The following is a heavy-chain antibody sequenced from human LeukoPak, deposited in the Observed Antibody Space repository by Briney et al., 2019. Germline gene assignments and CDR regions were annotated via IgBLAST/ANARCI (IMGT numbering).Heavy chain of an antibody. V-gene: IGHV3-23*01. CDR3: ARWGNDYSQFDS. CDR2: VSGSGDNT. D-gene: IGHD4-11*01. Sequence: PGRSLRLSCAASGFTFSSYGMTWVRQAPGKGLEWVSVVSGSGDNTNYADSVKGRFTISRDNSKNTLFLQMNSLRTEDTAVYFCARWGNDYSQFDSWGQGTLVTVS. CDR1: GFTFSSYG. J-gene: IGHJ4*02.